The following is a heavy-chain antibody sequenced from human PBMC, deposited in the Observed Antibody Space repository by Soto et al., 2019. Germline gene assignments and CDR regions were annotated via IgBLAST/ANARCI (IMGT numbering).Heavy chain of an antibody. J-gene: IGHJ4*02. V-gene: IGHV3-66*01. CDR2: IYSGGST. CDR3: ARSIAVADFDY. Sequence: GGSLRLSCAASGFTVSSNYMSWVRQAPGKGLEWVSVIYSGGSTYYADSVKGRFTISRDNSKNTLYLQMNSLRAEDTAVYYCARSIAVADFDYWGQGTLVTVSS. D-gene: IGHD6-19*01. CDR1: GFTVSSNY.